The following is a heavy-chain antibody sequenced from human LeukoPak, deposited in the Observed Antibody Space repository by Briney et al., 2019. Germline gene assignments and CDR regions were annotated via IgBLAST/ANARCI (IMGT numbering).Heavy chain of an antibody. CDR3: AKDQEGYHRPIDY. V-gene: IGHV3-23*01. Sequence: AGGSLRLSCAASGLTFNSYDMRWVRQAPGKGLEWVSVISAGGGTTDYADSVRGRFTISRDNSKNTLFLQMNSLRAEDTAIYYCAKDQEGYHRPIDYWGQGTLVTVSS. CDR2: ISAGGGTT. D-gene: IGHD5-24*01. CDR1: GLTFNSYD. J-gene: IGHJ4*02.